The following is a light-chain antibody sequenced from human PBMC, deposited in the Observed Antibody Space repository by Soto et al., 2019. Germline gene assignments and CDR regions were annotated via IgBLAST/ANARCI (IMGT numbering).Light chain of an antibody. CDR2: KAS. J-gene: IGKJ4*01. CDR3: QQYSIFSLT. CDR1: QSISSW. Sequence: DLQMTQSHSTVSASVGDRVTITCRASQSISSWLAWYQQKPGKAPKLLIQKASSLESGVPSRFSGSGSGTESTLAISSLQPDDFATYYCQQYSIFSLTFGGGTKVEIK. V-gene: IGKV1-5*03.